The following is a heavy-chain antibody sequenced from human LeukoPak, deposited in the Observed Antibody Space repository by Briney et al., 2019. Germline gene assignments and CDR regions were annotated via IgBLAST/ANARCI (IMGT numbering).Heavy chain of an antibody. V-gene: IGHV3-74*01. Sequence: GGSLRLSCAASGNYWMHWVRQAPGKGPVWVSHINSDGSWTSYADSVKGRFTISKDNAKNTVYLQMNNLRAEDTAVYYCVSFYETYWGRGTLVTVSS. CDR1: GNYW. D-gene: IGHD2-2*01. CDR3: VSFYETY. CDR2: INSDGSWT. J-gene: IGHJ4*02.